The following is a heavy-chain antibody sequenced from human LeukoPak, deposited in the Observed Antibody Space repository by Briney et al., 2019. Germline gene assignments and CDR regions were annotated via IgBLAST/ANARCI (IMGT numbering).Heavy chain of an antibody. V-gene: IGHV3-7*01. CDR1: GFTFSNAW. D-gene: IGHD3-22*01. CDR2: IKQDGSEK. Sequence: GGSLRLSCAASGFTFSNAWMSWVRQAPGKGLEWVAHIKQDGSEKYYVDSVKGRFTISRDNAKNSLYLQMNSLRAEDTAVYYCAREGGSYYYDSSGYYYFDYWGQGTLVTVSS. CDR3: AREGGSYYYDSSGYYYFDY. J-gene: IGHJ4*02.